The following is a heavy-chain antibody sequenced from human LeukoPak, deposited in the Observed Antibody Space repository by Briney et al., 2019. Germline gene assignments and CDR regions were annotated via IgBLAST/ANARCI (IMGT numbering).Heavy chain of an antibody. CDR2: IDASSTSI. D-gene: IGHD3-10*01. CDR3: AKGQGAGSGSLDV. CDR1: GFTFSIYS. V-gene: IGHV3-21*04. Sequence: GGSLRLSCAASGFTFSIYSMNWVRQAPGKGLEWVSSIDASSTSIYHADSVKGRFTISRDNSKNTLFLQINSLRAEDTAVYYCAKGQGAGSGSLDVWGEGPTVTVSS. J-gene: IGHJ6*04.